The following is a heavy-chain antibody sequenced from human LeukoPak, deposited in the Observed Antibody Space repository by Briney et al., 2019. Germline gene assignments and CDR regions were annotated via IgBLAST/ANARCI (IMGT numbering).Heavy chain of an antibody. J-gene: IGHJ5*02. D-gene: IGHD4-17*01. V-gene: IGHV3-23*01. CDR3: IVFGDSNH. Sequence: GGSLRLSCAASGFTFSSYAMSWVRQAPGKGLEWVSAISGSGGSTYYADSVKGRFTISRDTSKNTLYLQINSLSVEDTAVYYCIVFGDSNHWGQGTLVTVSS. CDR1: GFTFSSYA. CDR2: ISGSGGST.